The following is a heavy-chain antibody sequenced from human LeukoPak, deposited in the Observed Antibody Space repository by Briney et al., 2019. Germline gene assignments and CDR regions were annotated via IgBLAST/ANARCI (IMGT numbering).Heavy chain of an antibody. CDR3: ASPGRAPLI. Sequence: PSDTLSLTCAVYGGSFSGYYWSWIRQPPGKGLEWIGEINHSGSTNYIPSLKTRLTISVDSSKNQFSLKLSSVTAADTAVYYCASPGRAPLIWGQGTMVTVSS. CDR1: GGSFSGYY. J-gene: IGHJ3*02. V-gene: IGHV4-34*01. CDR2: INHSGST. D-gene: IGHD2-15*01.